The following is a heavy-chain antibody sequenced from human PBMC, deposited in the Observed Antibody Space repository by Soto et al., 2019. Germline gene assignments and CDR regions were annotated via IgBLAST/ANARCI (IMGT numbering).Heavy chain of an antibody. Sequence: GGSLRLSCAASGFTFSSYAMSWVRQAPGKGLEWVSAISGSGGSTYYADSVKGRFNISRDNSKNTLYLQMNSLRAEDTAVYYCAKGPGIAAAGPSDYWGQGTLVTVSS. CDR3: AKGPGIAAAGPSDY. J-gene: IGHJ4*02. V-gene: IGHV3-23*01. CDR2: ISGSGGST. D-gene: IGHD6-13*01. CDR1: GFTFSSYA.